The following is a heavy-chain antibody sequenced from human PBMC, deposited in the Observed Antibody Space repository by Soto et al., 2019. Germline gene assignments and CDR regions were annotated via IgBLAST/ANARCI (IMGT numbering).Heavy chain of an antibody. CDR1: GYTFTSYD. Sequence: ASVKVSCQASGYTFTSYDINWVRQATGQGLEWMGWMNPNSGNTGYAQKFQGRVTMTRDTSINTAFMELRGMRSDDTAVYYCARDRSSWFSFDHWGQGALVTVSS. V-gene: IGHV1-8*01. J-gene: IGHJ4*02. CDR2: MNPNSGNT. D-gene: IGHD6-13*01. CDR3: ARDRSSWFSFDH.